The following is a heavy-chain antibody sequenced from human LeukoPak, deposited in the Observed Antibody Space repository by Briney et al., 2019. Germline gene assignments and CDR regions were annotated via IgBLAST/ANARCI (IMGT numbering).Heavy chain of an antibody. CDR2: VYSPVRS. V-gene: IGHV4-39*01. Sequence: SETLSLTCTVSSGSISGAYFWAWIRQAPGKGLVWVGSVYSPVRSHYNPSLQSRVSMSLDTSKSQLSLRLSYVTAADTALYFCGRLLGAARTDYFDSWGQGIMVTVSS. D-gene: IGHD1-1*01. J-gene: IGHJ4*02. CDR1: SGSISGAYF. CDR3: GRLLGAARTDYFDS.